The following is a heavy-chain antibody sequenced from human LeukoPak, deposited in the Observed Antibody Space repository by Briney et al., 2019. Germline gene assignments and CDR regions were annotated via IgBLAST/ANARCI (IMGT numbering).Heavy chain of an antibody. J-gene: IGHJ4*02. V-gene: IGHV3-30-3*01. Sequence: GRSQRLSCAASGFTFSRFAMHWVRQAPGKGLEWVAAISNDGDNKYYVDSVRGRFSISRDNSRNTVYLQMNSLRGDDASIYYCAREGAGSLTDWGQGAPVFVSS. D-gene: IGHD3-10*01. CDR3: AREGAGSLTD. CDR1: GFTFSRFA. CDR2: ISNDGDNK.